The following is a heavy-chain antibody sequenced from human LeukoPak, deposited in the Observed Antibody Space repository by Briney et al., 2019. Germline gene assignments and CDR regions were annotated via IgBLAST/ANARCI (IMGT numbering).Heavy chain of an antibody. CDR3: ARVSEGAFDI. CDR1: GFTVSSNY. J-gene: IGHJ3*02. D-gene: IGHD6-19*01. CDR2: IYSGGST. Sequence: GGSLRLSCAASGFTVSSNYMSWVRQAPGKGLEWVSVIYSGGSTYYADSVKGRFTISGDNSKNTLYLQMNSLRAEDTAVYYCARVSEGAFDIWGQGTMVTVSS. V-gene: IGHV3-53*01.